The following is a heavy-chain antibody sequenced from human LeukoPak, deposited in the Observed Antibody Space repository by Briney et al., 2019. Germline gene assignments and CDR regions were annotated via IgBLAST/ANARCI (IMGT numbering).Heavy chain of an antibody. CDR2: VYQSGTT. CDR3: ARGGVAARLMYGFQNWFDP. D-gene: IGHD6-6*01. V-gene: IGHV4-38-2*02. J-gene: IGHJ5*02. Sequence: PSETLSLTCTVSGFSISSGHYWGWVRQPPGAGLEWIGRVYQSGTTYYNPSLKSRVTTSVDMSKNQFSLRLRPVTAADTAVYYCARGGVAARLMYGFQNWFDPWGQGTLVTVSS. CDR1: GFSISSGHY.